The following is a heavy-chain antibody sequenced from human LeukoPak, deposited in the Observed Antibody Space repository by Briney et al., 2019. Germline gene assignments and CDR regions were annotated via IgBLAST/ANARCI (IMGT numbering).Heavy chain of an antibody. V-gene: IGHV3-53*01. D-gene: IGHD6-19*01. CDR2: IYSGGST. CDR3: ARITVDSSGWYHFDY. Sequence: PGGSLRLSCAASGFTVSSNYMSWVRQAPGKGLEWVSVIYSGGSTYYADSVKGRFTISGDNAKNSLSLQMNSLRAEDTAVYYCARITVDSSGWYHFDYWGQGTLVTVSS. J-gene: IGHJ4*02. CDR1: GFTVSSNY.